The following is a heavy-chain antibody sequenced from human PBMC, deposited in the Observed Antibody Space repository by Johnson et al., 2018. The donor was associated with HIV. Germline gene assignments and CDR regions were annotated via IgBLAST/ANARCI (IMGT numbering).Heavy chain of an antibody. J-gene: IGHJ3*02. CDR3: ARDHIRGYDSPNDAFDI. Sequence: VQLVESGGGVVQPGGSLRLSCAASGFTFSSYGMHWVRQAPGKGLEWVANIKQDGSEKYYVDSVKGRLTISRDNSKNTLYLQMNSLRAEDTAVYYCARDHIRGYDSPNDAFDIWGQGTMVTVSS. D-gene: IGHD3-22*01. CDR2: IKQDGSEK. CDR1: GFTFSSYG. V-gene: IGHV3-7*01.